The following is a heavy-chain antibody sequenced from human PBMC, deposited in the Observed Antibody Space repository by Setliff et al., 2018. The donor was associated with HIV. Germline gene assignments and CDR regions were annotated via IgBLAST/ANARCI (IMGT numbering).Heavy chain of an antibody. CDR3: ARGTPLLRYFDWLFGPFDY. CDR2: INPNGGRT. Sequence: GASVKVSCKAPGDTFPKYYLHWVRQAPGQGLEWMGIINPNGGRTTYAQKFQGRVTMTRDTSTSTVYMELSSLRSEDTAVYYCARGTPLLRYFDWLFGPFDYWGQGTLVTVSS. CDR1: GDTFPKYY. J-gene: IGHJ4*02. D-gene: IGHD3-9*01. V-gene: IGHV1-46*01.